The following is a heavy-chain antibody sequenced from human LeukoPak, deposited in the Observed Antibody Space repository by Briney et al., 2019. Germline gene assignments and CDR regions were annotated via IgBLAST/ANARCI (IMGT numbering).Heavy chain of an antibody. CDR3: SAGEGYYDSSDYYSAWAFNV. CDR2: ISNSGNTI. CDR1: GFTFSDYY. J-gene: IGHJ3*01. D-gene: IGHD3-22*01. Sequence: GGSLRLSCAASGFTFSDYYMSWIRQAPGKGLELVSYISNSGNTIYYADSVKGRFTISRDNAKNSLYLQMNSLRAEDTAVYYCSAGEGYYDSSDYYSAWAFNVWGQGTMVTVSS. V-gene: IGHV3-11*04.